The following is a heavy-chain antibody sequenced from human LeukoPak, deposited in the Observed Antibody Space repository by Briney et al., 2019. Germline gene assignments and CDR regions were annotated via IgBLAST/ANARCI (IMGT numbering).Heavy chain of an antibody. CDR3: ASLDDPHRSGYYKDV. CDR1: DASVGGGYRY. J-gene: IGHJ6*03. V-gene: IGHV4-61*02. CDR2: IENSGTT. D-gene: IGHD3/OR15-3a*01. Sequence: SETLSLTCTVSDASVGGGYRYWSWIRQPAGKGLEWIGRIENSGTTYYNPSLESRVTISVDTSKNQFYLSLRSVTAADTAVYFCASLDDPHRSGYYKDVWGKGTSVPVSS.